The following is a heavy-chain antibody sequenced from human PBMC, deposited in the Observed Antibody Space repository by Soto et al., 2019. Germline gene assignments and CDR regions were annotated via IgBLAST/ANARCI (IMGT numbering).Heavy chain of an antibody. CDR2: IYYSGST. CDR3: ARGDCSGGSCYSIDY. D-gene: IGHD2-15*01. Sequence: PSETLSLTCTVSGGSISSGGYYWIWIRQHPGKGLEWIGYIYYSGSTYYNPSLKSRVTISVDTSKNQFSLKLSSVTAADTAVYYRARGDCSGGSCYSIDYWGQGTLVTVSS. J-gene: IGHJ4*02. CDR1: GGSISSGGYY. V-gene: IGHV4-31*03.